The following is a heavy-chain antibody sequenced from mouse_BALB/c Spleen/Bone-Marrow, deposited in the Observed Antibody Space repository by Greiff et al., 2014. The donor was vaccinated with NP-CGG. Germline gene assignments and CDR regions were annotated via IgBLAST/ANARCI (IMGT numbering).Heavy chain of an antibody. V-gene: IGHV1-26*01. CDR3: ARGATMITTGDAMDY. CDR2: INPYNGGT. Sequence: VQLQQSGPELVKPGASMKISCKASGYPFTDYTMNWVKQSHGKNLEWIGLINPYNGGTDYSQKFKGKATLTVDKSSSTAYMELLSLTSEDSAVYYCARGATMITTGDAMDYWGQGTSVTVSS. D-gene: IGHD2-4*01. J-gene: IGHJ4*01. CDR1: GYPFTDYT.